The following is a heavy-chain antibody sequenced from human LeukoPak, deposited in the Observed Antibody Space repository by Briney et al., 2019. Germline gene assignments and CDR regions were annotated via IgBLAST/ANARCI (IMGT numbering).Heavy chain of an antibody. Sequence: SETLSLTCTVSGGSISSYYLSWIRQPPGKGLEWIGYIYYSGSTNYNPSLMSRLTISLDTSKNQSSLQLGSVTAADTAVYYCARADSSGYYVLDYWGQGTLVTVSS. D-gene: IGHD3-22*01. V-gene: IGHV4-59*01. CDR2: IYYSGST. CDR1: GGSISSYY. CDR3: ARADSSGYYVLDY. J-gene: IGHJ4*02.